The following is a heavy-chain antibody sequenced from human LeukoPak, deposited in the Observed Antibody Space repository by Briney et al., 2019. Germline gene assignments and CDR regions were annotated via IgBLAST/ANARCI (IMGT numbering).Heavy chain of an antibody. D-gene: IGHD1-26*01. CDR3: VRDGANWEEPNDAFDT. V-gene: IGHV4-4*07. CDR1: VASITSCY. Sequence: PSETLSLTCAVSVASITSCYWSRVPQSAGKGLEWIGRLYTTGTTNYNPSLKSRVTMSGDSSKNQLSLTLTSVTAADTDVYYRVRDGANWEEPNDAFDTWGQGTLVTVSS. CDR2: LYTTGTT. J-gene: IGHJ3*02.